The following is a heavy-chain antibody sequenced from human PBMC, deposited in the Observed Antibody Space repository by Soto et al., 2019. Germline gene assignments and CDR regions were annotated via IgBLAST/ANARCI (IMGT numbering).Heavy chain of an antibody. CDR2: ISYDGSNK. Sequence: QVQLVGSGGGVVQPGRSLRLSCAASGFTFSSYCMHWVLQAPGKGLEWGAVISYDGSNKYYADSVKGRFTISRDNSKNTLYLQMNSLRAEDTAVYYCAKDRGAAGNYYYYGMDVWGQGTTVTVSS. D-gene: IGHD6-13*01. CDR3: AKDRGAAGNYYYYGMDV. CDR1: GFTFSSYC. J-gene: IGHJ6*02. V-gene: IGHV3-30*18.